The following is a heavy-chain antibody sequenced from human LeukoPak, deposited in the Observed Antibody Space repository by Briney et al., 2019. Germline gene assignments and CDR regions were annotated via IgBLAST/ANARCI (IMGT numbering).Heavy chain of an antibody. V-gene: IGHV3-23*01. CDR3: AKDQGFSYYYLDY. J-gene: IGHJ4*02. Sequence: GGSLRLSCVASGFTYNSHAMSWVRQAPGKGLEWVSGISTNGANTYYTDSVRGRFTISRDNSKNTVYLQMSSLSAEDTAIYYCAKDQGFSYYYLDYWGQGILVTVSS. CDR1: GFTYNSHA. D-gene: IGHD5-18*01. CDR2: ISTNGANT.